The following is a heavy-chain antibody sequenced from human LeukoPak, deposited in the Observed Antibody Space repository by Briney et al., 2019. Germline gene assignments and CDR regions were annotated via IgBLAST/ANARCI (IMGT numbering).Heavy chain of an antibody. CDR2: ISSSGSTI. CDR1: GFTFSSYE. J-gene: IGHJ6*03. D-gene: IGHD2-15*01. CDR3: ARDYCSGGSCYSHYYYYYMDV. Sequence: GGSLRLSCAASGFTFSSYEMNWVRQAPGKGLEWVSYISSSGSTIYYADSVKGRFTISRDNAENSLYLQMNSLRAEDTAVYYCARDYCSGGSCYSHYYYYYMDVWGKGTTVTVSS. V-gene: IGHV3-48*03.